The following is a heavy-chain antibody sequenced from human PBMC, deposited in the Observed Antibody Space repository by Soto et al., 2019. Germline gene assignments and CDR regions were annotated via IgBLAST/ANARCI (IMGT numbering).Heavy chain of an antibody. CDR3: EREGYYYYGMDV. CDR2: IYYSGST. Sequence: QVQLQESGPGLVKPSETLSLTCTVSGGSIISYYWSWIRQPPGKGLEWIGYIYYSGSTNYNPSLKGRVPVSVDPSKNQFSLKLSSVTAADTAVYYCEREGYYYYGMDVWGQGTTVTVSS. V-gene: IGHV4-59*01. J-gene: IGHJ6*02. CDR1: GGSIISYY.